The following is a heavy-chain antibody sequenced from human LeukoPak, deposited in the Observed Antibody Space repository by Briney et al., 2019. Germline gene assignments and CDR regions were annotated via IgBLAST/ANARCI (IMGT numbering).Heavy chain of an antibody. Sequence: SETLSLTCTVSGGSISSGSYYWSWIRQPAGKGLEWIGRIYTSGSTNYNPSLKSRVTISVDTSKNQFSLKLSSATAGDTAVYYCARTYYYDSSGRPFDYWGQGTLVTVSS. CDR3: ARTYYYDSSGRPFDY. CDR1: GGSISSGSYY. V-gene: IGHV4-61*02. CDR2: IYTSGST. D-gene: IGHD3-22*01. J-gene: IGHJ4*02.